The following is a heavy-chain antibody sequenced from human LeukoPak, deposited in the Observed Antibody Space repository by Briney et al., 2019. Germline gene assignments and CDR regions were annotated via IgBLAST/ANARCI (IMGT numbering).Heavy chain of an antibody. J-gene: IGHJ4*02. CDR1: GFTFSSYG. CDR2: ISYDGSNK. Sequence: PGGSLRLSCAVSGFTFSSYGMHWVRQAPGKGLEWVAVISYDGSNKYYADSVKGRFTISRDNSKNTLYLQMNSLRAEDTAVCYCARDKHDYGDYKVEWGQGTLVTVSS. D-gene: IGHD4-17*01. CDR3: ARDKHDYGDYKVE. V-gene: IGHV3-30*03.